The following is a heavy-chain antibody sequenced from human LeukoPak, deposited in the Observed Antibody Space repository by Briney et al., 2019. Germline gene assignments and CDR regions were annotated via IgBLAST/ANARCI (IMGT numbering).Heavy chain of an antibody. J-gene: IGHJ4*02. D-gene: IGHD6-13*01. CDR2: IYYSGST. CDR3: ARGRYSSSWYGDYFDY. V-gene: IGHV4-59*06. Sequence: SETLSLTCTVSGGSISSHYWSWIRQPPGKGLEWIGYIYYSGSTYYNPSLKSRVTISVDTSKNQFSLKLSSVTAADTAEYYCARGRYSSSWYGDYFDYWGQGTLVTVSS. CDR1: GGSISSHY.